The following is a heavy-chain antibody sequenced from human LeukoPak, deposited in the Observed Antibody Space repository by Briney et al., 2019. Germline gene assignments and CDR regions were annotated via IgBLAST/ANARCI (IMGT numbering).Heavy chain of an antibody. CDR3: AIRKRLRYFDWLLSGEPYYFDY. Sequence: ASVKVSCKASGYTFTSYDINWVRQAPGQGLEWMGWMNPNSGNTGYAQKFQGRVTMTRNTSISTAYMELSSLRSEDTAVYYCAIRKRLRYFDWLLSGEPYYFDYWGQGTLVTVSS. D-gene: IGHD3-9*01. V-gene: IGHV1-8*01. CDR1: GYTFTSYD. CDR2: MNPNSGNT. J-gene: IGHJ4*02.